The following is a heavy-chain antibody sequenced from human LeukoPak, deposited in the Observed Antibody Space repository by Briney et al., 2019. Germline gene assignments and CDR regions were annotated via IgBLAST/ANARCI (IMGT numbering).Heavy chain of an antibody. J-gene: IGHJ2*01. D-gene: IGHD3-22*01. CDR3: ARRPYYDTSGYSPAPGYFHL. V-gene: IGHV4-4*08. CDR2: FYSNWIS. CDR1: GGSIFGHY. Sequence: SETLSLTFTVPGGSIFGHYLNWIRQAPGQGLECIVYFYSNWISSYNPPLRTRGTMPIARSRSQFSLSLQSETAADPAIYYFARRPYYDTSGYSPAPGYFHLWGGGTLVTVSS.